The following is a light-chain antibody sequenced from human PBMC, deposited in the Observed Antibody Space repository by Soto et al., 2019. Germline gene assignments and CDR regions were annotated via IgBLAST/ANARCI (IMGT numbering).Light chain of an antibody. J-gene: IGKJ1*01. CDR2: GAS. CDR1: QSISSY. Sequence: DIQMTQSPSSLSASVGDRVTITCRASQSISSYLNWYQQKPGKAPKLLIYGASTLQSGVPSRFSGSGSGTDFTLTISGLDPEDFATYYCQQTYSTPPTFGQGTKVDIK. V-gene: IGKV1-39*01. CDR3: QQTYSTPPT.